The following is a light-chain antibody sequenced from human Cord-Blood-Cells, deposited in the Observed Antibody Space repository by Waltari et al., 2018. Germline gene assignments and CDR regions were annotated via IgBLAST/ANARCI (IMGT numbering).Light chain of an antibody. J-gene: IGLJ1*01. Sequence: QSVLTQPPSASGTPGQRVPIPCSGSSANIGSYYVYWYQQLPGTAPKLLIYRNNQRPAGVPDRFSGSKSGTSASLAISGLRSEDEADYYCAAWDDSLSGYVLGTGTKVTVL. CDR1: SANIGSYY. CDR2: RNN. CDR3: AAWDDSLSGYV. V-gene: IGLV1-47*01.